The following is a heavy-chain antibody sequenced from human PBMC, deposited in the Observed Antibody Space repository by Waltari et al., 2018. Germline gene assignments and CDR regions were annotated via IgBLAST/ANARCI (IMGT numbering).Heavy chain of an antibody. D-gene: IGHD3-3*01. CDR2: IYTSGST. V-gene: IGHV4-61*09. J-gene: IGHJ4*02. Sequence: QVQLQESGPGLVKPSQTLSLTCTVSGGSISSGSYYWSWVRQPAGKGLEWIGYIYTSGSTNYNPSLKSRVTISVDTSKNQFSLKLSSVTAADTAVYYCARVVGGSGPAPFDYWGQGTLVTVSS. CDR1: GGSISSGSYY. CDR3: ARVVGGSGPAPFDY.